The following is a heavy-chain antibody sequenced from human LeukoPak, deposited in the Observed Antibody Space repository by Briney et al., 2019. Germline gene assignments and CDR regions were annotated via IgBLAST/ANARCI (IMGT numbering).Heavy chain of an antibody. V-gene: IGHV1-18*01. CDR3: ARDQDYSDSSGYYTPFDY. CDR2: ISAYNGNT. D-gene: IGHD3-22*01. CDR1: GYTFTSYG. J-gene: IGHJ4*02. Sequence: ASVKVSCKASGYTFTSYGISWVRQAPGQGLEWMGWISAYNGNTNYAQKLQGRVTMTTDTSTSTACMELRSLRSDDTAVYYCARDQDYSDSSGYYTPFDYWGQGTLVTVSS.